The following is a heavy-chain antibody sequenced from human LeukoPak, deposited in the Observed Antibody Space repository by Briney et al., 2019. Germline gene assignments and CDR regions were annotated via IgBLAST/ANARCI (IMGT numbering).Heavy chain of an antibody. CDR3: ARGGAADY. Sequence: GGSLRLSCAASGFTFSTYSMNWVRQAPGKGLEWVSYISNTGSTIYYADSVKGRFTISRDNAKNSLYLQMNSLRAEDTAAYYCARGGAADYWGQGTLVTVSS. CDR2: ISNTGSTI. D-gene: IGHD1-26*01. V-gene: IGHV3-48*04. J-gene: IGHJ4*02. CDR1: GFTFSTYS.